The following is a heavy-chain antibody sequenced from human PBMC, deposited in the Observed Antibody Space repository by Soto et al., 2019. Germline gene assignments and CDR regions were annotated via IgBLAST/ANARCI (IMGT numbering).Heavy chain of an antibody. CDR2: ITPLYGTK. CDR3: ARGGTLKPFDP. D-gene: IGHD3-16*01. V-gene: IGHV1-69*12. Sequence: QVQLVQSGPEVKEPGSSVKASCKTSGGTFSSYSLNWVRQAPGQGLEWMGVITPLYGTKNYAQRFRGRVTFAADESTSTVFMELTRATSDDTAVYFCARGGTLKPFDPWGQGTLVTVSS. CDR1: GGTFSSYS. J-gene: IGHJ5*02.